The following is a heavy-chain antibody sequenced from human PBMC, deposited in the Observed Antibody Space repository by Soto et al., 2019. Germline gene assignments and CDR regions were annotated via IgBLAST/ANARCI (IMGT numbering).Heavy chain of an antibody. CDR2: IIPILGIA. V-gene: IGHV1-69*08. J-gene: IGHJ5*01. D-gene: IGHD6-19*01. CDR3: ARDEAAGYSSGWYVF. Sequence: QVQLVQSGAEVKKPGSSVKVSCKASGGTFSSYTISWVRQAPGQGLEWMGRIIPILGIANYAQKCQGRVTITADKSTSTAYMELSSLRSEDTAVYYCARDEAAGYSSGWYVFWGQGTLVTVSS. CDR1: GGTFSSYT.